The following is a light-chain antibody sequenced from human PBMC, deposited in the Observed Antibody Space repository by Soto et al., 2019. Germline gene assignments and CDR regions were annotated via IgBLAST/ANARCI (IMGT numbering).Light chain of an antibody. CDR3: QQYVHWPPGA. CDR1: QSVTSTY. Sequence: EFVLTQSPGTLSLSPGERAILSCRASQSVTSTYIAWYQQKPGQAPRLLIYGASSRATGIPDRFSGSGSGTEFTLTISSLQSEDSAVYYCQQYVHWPPGAFGQGTKVDIK. V-gene: IGKV3-20*01. CDR2: GAS. J-gene: IGKJ1*01.